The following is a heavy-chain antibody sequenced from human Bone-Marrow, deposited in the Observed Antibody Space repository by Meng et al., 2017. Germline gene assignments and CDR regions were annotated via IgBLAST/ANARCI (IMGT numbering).Heavy chain of an antibody. CDR2: IYYSGST. Sequence: SETLSLTCTVSGGSISSSSYYWGWIRQPPGKGLEWIGSIYYSGSTYYNPSLTSRVTISVDTSKNQFSLKLSSVTAADTAVYYCARADSGYDLDYWGQGTLVTVSS. CDR3: ARADSGYDLDY. CDR1: GGSISSSSYY. J-gene: IGHJ4*02. D-gene: IGHD5-12*01. V-gene: IGHV4-39*07.